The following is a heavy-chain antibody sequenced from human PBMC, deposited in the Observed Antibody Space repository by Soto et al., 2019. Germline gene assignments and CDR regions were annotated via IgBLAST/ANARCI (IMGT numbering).Heavy chain of an antibody. D-gene: IGHD5-18*01. J-gene: IGHJ4*02. CDR3: ESDLSYGWCDN. CDR2: NSAHNGNT. CDR1: GYTFTSYG. V-gene: IGHV1-18*01. Sequence: QVQLVQSGAEVKKPGASVKVSCTASGYTFTSYGISWVRQAPGQGLEWMAWNSAHNGNTKYAHKLQGRVTITTDTSTGKAYMEVRGLRSDDTALYYRESDLSYGWCDNWGRGSRVTASS.